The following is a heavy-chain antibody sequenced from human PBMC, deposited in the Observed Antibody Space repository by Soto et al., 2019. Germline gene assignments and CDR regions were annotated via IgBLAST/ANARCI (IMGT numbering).Heavy chain of an antibody. CDR3: ARAAQENYYYYGMDV. D-gene: IGHD2-15*01. CDR2: IIPIFGTA. CDR1: GGTFSSYA. J-gene: IGHJ6*02. V-gene: IGHV1-69*13. Sequence: EASVKVSCKASGGTFSSYAISWVRQAPGQGLEWMGGIIPIFGTANYAQKFQGRVTITADESTSTAYMELSSLRSEDTAVYYCARAAQENYYYYGMDVWGQGTTVTVSS.